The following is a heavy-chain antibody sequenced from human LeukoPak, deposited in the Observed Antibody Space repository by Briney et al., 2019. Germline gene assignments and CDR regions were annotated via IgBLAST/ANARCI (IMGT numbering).Heavy chain of an antibody. CDR2: INTGNGNT. CDR1: GYTFSNYG. CDR3: ARVPLHDASGHYYSH. J-gene: IGHJ1*01. D-gene: IGHD3-22*01. V-gene: IGHV1-3*04. Sequence: ASVKVSCKTSGYTFSNYGMHWVRQAPRQSLEWMGWINTGNGNTKSSQKFQDRVTLSRDTSASTAYMELNSLSSEGTAVYYCARVPLHDASGHYYSHWGQGTLVTVSS.